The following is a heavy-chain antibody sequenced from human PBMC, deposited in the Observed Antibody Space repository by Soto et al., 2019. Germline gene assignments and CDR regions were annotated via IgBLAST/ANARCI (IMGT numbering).Heavy chain of an antibody. D-gene: IGHD5-12*01. CDR2: INPNGGVT. J-gene: IGHJ6*03. V-gene: IGHV1-2*04. Sequence: QVQLVQSGAEVRKPGASVTVSCRSSGDPFNDYYIHWVRQAPGQGFEWMGWINPNGGVTKYVQKFQGWVSMTRDTSIRTVYMQLSRLRSDDTAVYYCARESGGATATLDYYYFYMDVWGTGTTVTVSS. CDR1: GDPFNDYY. CDR3: ARESGGATATLDYYYFYMDV.